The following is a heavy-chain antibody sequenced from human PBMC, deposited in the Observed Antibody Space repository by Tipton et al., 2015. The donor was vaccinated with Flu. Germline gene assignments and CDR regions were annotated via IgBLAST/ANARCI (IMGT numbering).Heavy chain of an antibody. V-gene: IGHV3-13*01. CDR3: ARAGNNYYGMDV. J-gene: IGHJ6*02. CDR1: GFTFSSYD. D-gene: IGHD1/OR15-1a*01. CDR2: INTGGNT. Sequence: SLRLSCAASGFTFSSYDMHWVRQATGKGLEWVSAINTGGNTFYPDSVKGRFTISRENAKNSLYLQLNSLRAGDTAVYYCARAGNNYYGMDVWGQGTTVTVPS.